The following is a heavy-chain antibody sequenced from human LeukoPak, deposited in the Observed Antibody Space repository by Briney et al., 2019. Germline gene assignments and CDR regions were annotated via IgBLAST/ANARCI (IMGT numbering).Heavy chain of an antibody. J-gene: IGHJ4*02. Sequence: GGSLRLSCAASGFTFSSYWMHWVRHAPGKGLVWVSRINSDGRSTNYADSVKGRFTISRDNARNTLYLQMNSLRAEDTAVYYCARANGDLWVDYWGQGTLVTVS. V-gene: IGHV3-74*01. CDR3: ARANGDLWVDY. CDR2: INSDGRST. CDR1: GFTFSSYW. D-gene: IGHD4-17*01.